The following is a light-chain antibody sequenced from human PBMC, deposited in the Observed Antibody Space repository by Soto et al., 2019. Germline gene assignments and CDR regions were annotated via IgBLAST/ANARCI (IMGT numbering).Light chain of an antibody. CDR3: QQRENWPPMYS. Sequence: EIVLTQSPATLSLSPGARATLSCRASQSVSNHLAWYQQKPGQAPRLLIYDASKRATGIPARFSGSGSGTDFTLTISSLEPEDFAVYFCQQRENWPPMYSFGQGTRLEIK. V-gene: IGKV3-11*01. CDR2: DAS. J-gene: IGKJ2*01. CDR1: QSVSNH.